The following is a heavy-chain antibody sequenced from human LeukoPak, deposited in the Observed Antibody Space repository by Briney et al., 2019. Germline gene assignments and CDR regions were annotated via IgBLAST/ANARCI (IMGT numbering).Heavy chain of an antibody. CDR1: GYSFTTYW. J-gene: IGHJ4*02. CDR3: ARQYYDFWSGSYTGNQYFDY. V-gene: IGHV5-51*01. Sequence: PGESLKISCKGSGYSFTTYWIGWVRQMPGKGLEWMGIIYPDDSDIRYSPSFQGQVTISADESISTTYLQWSSLKASDTAVYYCARQYYDFWSGSYTGNQYFDYWGQGTLVTVSS. CDR2: IYPDDSDI. D-gene: IGHD3-3*01.